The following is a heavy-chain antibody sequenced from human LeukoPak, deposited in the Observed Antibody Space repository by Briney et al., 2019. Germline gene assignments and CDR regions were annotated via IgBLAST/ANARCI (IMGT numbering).Heavy chain of an antibody. CDR1: GGSFSGYY. D-gene: IGHD6-25*01. Sequence: PSETLSLTCAVYGGSFSGYYWSWIRQPPGKGLEWIGEINHSGSNYNPSLKSRVTISVDTSKNQFSLKLSSVTAADTAVYYCARRRIAADRALDYWGQGTLVTVSS. CDR2: INHSGS. CDR3: ARRRIAADRALDY. J-gene: IGHJ4*02. V-gene: IGHV4-34*01.